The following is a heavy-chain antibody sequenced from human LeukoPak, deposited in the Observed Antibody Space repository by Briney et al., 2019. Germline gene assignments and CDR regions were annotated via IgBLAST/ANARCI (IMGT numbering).Heavy chain of an antibody. CDR3: AKATRCSGGSCYAAFDI. D-gene: IGHD2-15*01. V-gene: IGHV3-23*01. Sequence: GGSLRLSCAASGFIFSNFAMTWVRQAPGKGLEWVSAISGSGGSTYYADSVKGRFTISRDNSKNTLYLQMNSLRAEDTAVYYCAKATRCSGGSCYAAFDIWGQGTMVTVSS. CDR1: GFIFSNFA. J-gene: IGHJ3*02. CDR2: ISGSGGST.